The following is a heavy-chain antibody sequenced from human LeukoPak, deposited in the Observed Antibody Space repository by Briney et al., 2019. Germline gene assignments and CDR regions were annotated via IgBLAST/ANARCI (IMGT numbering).Heavy chain of an antibody. CDR2: IYTSGST. V-gene: IGHV4-4*07. CDR3: ATLTRITIFGVVDY. CDR1: GGSIISYY. D-gene: IGHD3-3*01. J-gene: IGHJ4*02. Sequence: SETLSLTCTVSGGSIISYYWSWIRQPAAKELEWIGRIYTSGSTNYNPSLKSRVTMSVDTSKNQFSLKLSSVTAADTAVYYCATLTRITIFGVVDYWGQGTLVTVSS.